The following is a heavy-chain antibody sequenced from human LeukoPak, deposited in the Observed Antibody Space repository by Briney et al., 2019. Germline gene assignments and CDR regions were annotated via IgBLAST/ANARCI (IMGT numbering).Heavy chain of an antibody. CDR2: IYYSGST. D-gene: IGHD3-22*01. CDR1: GGSITSYY. CDR3: AVLYYYDSSGYFDY. J-gene: IGHJ4*02. V-gene: IGHV4-59*08. Sequence: SETLSLTCTVSGGSITSYYWSWIRQPPGKGLEWIGYIYYSGSTNYNPSLKSRVTISVDTSKNQFSLKLSSVTAADTAVYYCAVLYYYDSSGYFDYWGQGTLVTVSS.